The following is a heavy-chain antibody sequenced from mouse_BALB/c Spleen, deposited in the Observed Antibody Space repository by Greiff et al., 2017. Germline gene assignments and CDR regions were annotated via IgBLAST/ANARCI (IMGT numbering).Heavy chain of an antibody. CDR1: GYSITSDYA. CDR3: ARGWLLRDYYAMDY. CDR2: ISYSGST. D-gene: IGHD2-3*01. V-gene: IGHV3-2*02. J-gene: IGHJ4*01. Sequence: EVQRVESGPGLVKPSQSLSLTCTVTGYSITSDYAWNWIRQFPGNKLEWMGYISYSGSTSYNPSLKSRISITRDTSKNQFFLQLNSVTTEDTATYYCARGWLLRDYYAMDYWGQGTSVTVSS.